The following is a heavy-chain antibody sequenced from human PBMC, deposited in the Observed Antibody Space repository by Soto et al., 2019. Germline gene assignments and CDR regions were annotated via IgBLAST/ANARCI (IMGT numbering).Heavy chain of an antibody. CDR2: IRSKAYGGTT. D-gene: IGHD6-13*01. CDR1: GFTFGDYA. V-gene: IGHV3-49*03. CDR3: TTTNGYRNYYYGMDV. J-gene: IGHJ6*02. Sequence: GGSLRLSCTASGFTFGDYAMSWFRQAPGKGLEWVGFIRSKAYGGTTEYAASVKGRFTISRDDSKSIAYLQMNSLKTEDTAVYYCTTTNGYRNYYYGMDVWGQGTTVTVSS.